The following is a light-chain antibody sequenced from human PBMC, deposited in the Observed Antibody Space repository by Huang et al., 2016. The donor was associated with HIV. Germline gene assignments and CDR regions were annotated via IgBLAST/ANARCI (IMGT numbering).Light chain of an antibody. CDR3: QQYNSYPYT. Sequence: DIQMTQSPSTLSAFVGDRVTITCRASQSISGWLAWYQQKPGKAPKLLIYKASSLQSGVPSRFSGSGSGTEFTLSINSLQPDDLATYYCQQYNSYPYTFGQRTKLEIK. J-gene: IGKJ2*01. CDR1: QSISGW. V-gene: IGKV1-5*03. CDR2: KAS.